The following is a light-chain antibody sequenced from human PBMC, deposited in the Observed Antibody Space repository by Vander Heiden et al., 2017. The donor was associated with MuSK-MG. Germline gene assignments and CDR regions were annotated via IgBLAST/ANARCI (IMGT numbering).Light chain of an antibody. Sequence: EIVLTQSPGTLSLSPGERATLSCRASQSVSSNYLAWYQQKPGQAPRLLIYGAFSRATGIPDRFSGSGSGTDFTLTISRLEPEDFAVYYCHQYGSSYTFGQGTKVEIK. J-gene: IGKJ2*01. CDR3: HQYGSSYT. V-gene: IGKV3-20*01. CDR1: QSVSSNY. CDR2: GAF.